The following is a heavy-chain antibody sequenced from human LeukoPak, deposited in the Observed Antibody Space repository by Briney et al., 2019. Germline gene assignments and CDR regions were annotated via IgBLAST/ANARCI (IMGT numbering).Heavy chain of an antibody. CDR1: GFTFSSYG. D-gene: IGHD2-2*01. CDR3: AKPGTSDYYYYYYMDV. Sequence: GGSLRLSCADSGFTFSSYGMSWVRQAPGKGLEWVSAISGSGGSTYYADSVKGRFTISRDNSKNTLYLQMNSLRAEDTAVYYCAKPGTSDYYYYYYMDVWGKGTTVTVSS. V-gene: IGHV3-23*01. CDR2: ISGSGGST. J-gene: IGHJ6*03.